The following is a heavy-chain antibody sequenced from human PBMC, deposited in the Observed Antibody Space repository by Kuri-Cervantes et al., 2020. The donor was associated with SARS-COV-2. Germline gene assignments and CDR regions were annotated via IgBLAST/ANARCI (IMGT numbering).Heavy chain of an antibody. V-gene: IGHV4-34*01. CDR3: ARGVRFLDLKYYYFYYYMDV. D-gene: IGHD3-3*01. J-gene: IGHJ6*03. CDR1: GGSFSGYD. CDR2: IKHGGGT. Sequence: SETLSLTCAVYGGSFSGYDWSWIRQPPGKGLEWIGEIKHGGGTNYNPSLMSRVTISVDTSKNQFSLKLRSVTAADTAVYYCARGVRFLDLKYYYFYYYMDVWGKGTTVTVSS.